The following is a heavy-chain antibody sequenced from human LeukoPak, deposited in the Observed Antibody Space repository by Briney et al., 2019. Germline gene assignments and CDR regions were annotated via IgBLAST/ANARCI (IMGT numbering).Heavy chain of an antibody. D-gene: IGHD3-22*01. CDR1: GGTFSSYA. CDR3: ARDQTYYYDSSGEKDAFGI. V-gene: IGHV1-69*05. Sequence: ASVKVSCKASGGTFSSYAISWVRQAPGQGLEWMGGIIPIFGTANYAQKFQGRVTITTDESTSTAYMELSSLRSEDTAVYYCARDQTYYYDSSGEKDAFGIWGQGTMVTVSS. J-gene: IGHJ3*02. CDR2: IIPIFGTA.